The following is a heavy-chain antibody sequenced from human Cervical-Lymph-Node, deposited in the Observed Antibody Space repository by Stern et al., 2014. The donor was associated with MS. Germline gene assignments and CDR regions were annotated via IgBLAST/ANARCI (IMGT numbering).Heavy chain of an antibody. V-gene: IGHV3-11*01. CDR1: GFIFSDYH. J-gene: IGHJ4*02. CDR2: ISRGDTVI. Sequence: VQLVQSGGGLVKPGGSLRLSCEASGFIFSDYHMSWFRQAPGKGLEWVSYISRGDTVIYYADSVRGRFPISRDNAKNSLYLHVNSLRAEDTAVYFCARDQSLWFADLPSNFDYWGQGTLVTVSS. CDR3: ARDQSLWFADLPSNFDY. D-gene: IGHD3-10*01.